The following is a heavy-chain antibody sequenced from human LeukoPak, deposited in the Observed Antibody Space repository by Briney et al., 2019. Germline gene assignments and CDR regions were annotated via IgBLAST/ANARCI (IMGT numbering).Heavy chain of an antibody. CDR1: GGSISSSSYY. J-gene: IGHJ4*02. V-gene: IGHV4-39*07. Sequence: SETLSLTCTVSGGSISSSSYYWGWIRQPPGKGLEWIGSIYYSGSTYYNPSLKSRVTISVDTSKNQFSLKLSSVTAADTAVYYCARDKGAQLESDYWGQGTLVTVSS. D-gene: IGHD1-1*01. CDR3: ARDKGAQLESDY. CDR2: IYYSGST.